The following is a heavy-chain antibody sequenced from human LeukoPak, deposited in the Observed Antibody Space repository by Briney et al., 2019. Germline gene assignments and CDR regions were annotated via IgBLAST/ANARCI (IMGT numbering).Heavy chain of an antibody. V-gene: IGHV4-38-2*02. J-gene: IGHJ6*03. CDR3: ARGNSGGDYYYLDV. Sequence: SETLSRTCTVSGYSISSGSYWDWIRQPPGKGLEWIGTIYRSGSTYYSPSLNSRVTISLDTSKNQFFLRLRSVAAADTAVYYCARGNSGGDYYYLDVWGKGTTVTVSS. CDR1: GYSISSGSY. D-gene: IGHD6-19*01. CDR2: IYRSGST.